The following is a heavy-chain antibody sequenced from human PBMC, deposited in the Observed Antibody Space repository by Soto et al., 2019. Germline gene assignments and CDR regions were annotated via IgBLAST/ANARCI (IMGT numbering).Heavy chain of an antibody. CDR2: IYRDDDK. D-gene: IGHD2-2*01. V-gene: IGHV2-5*02. CDR1: GFSLSTSGVG. J-gene: IGHJ5*02. CDR3: AYGGCSSTSCYGRSWFDP. Sequence: QITLKESGPTLAKPTQTLTLTCTFSGFSLSTSGVGVGWIRQPSGKALKWLALIYRDDDKRYSPALKIRLTNTTNASKNQAVLTLTNMGPVDTATYYCAYGGCSSTSCYGRSWFDPWGQGTLLTVSS.